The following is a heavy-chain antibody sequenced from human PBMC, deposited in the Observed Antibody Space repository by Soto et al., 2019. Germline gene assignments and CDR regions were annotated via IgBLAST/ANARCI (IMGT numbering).Heavy chain of an antibody. D-gene: IGHD2-21*01. CDR3: ASSCVGCGGFNYYGMDV. CDR2: IYYSGST. Sequence: PSETLSLTCTVSGGSISSRGYYWGWIRQPPGKGLEWIGTIYYSGSTYYNPSLKSRVTISVDTSKNQFSLKLSSVTAADTAVYYCASSCVGCGGFNYYGMDVWGQGTTVTVSS. V-gene: IGHV4-39*07. J-gene: IGHJ6*02. CDR1: GGSISSRGYY.